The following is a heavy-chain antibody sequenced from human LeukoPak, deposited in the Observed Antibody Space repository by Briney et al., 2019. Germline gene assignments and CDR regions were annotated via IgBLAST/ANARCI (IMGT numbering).Heavy chain of an antibody. CDR1: GASISSYY. Sequence: SETLSLTCTVSGASISSYYWSWIRQPAGKGLEWIGRIHTSGSTNYNPSLKSRVTMSVDTSKNQFSPKLSSVTAADTAVYYCARERGVQDAFDIWGQGTMVTVSS. CDR2: IHTSGST. CDR3: ARERGVQDAFDI. J-gene: IGHJ3*02. V-gene: IGHV4-4*07. D-gene: IGHD1-1*01.